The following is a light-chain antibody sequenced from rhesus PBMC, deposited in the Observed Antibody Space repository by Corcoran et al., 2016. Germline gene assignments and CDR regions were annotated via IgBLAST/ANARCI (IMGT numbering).Light chain of an antibody. Sequence: DIQMTQSPSSLSASVGDTVTITCRASQGISSYLNWFQQTPGKAPKLLIYDASSLESGVPSRFSGSGSGTDFTLTISSLQPEDFAAYYCLQHKSYPFTFGPGTKLDIK. CDR3: LQHKSYPFT. CDR1: QGISSY. V-gene: IGKV1-28*02. J-gene: IGKJ3*01. CDR2: DAS.